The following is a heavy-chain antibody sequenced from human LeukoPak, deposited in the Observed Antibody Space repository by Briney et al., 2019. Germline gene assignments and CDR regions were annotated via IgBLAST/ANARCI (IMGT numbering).Heavy chain of an antibody. CDR3: ARMSLGYKTNWSDF. CDR2: ISGYNGVT. J-gene: IGHJ5*01. V-gene: IGHV1-18*01. Sequence: ASVKVSCKASGGTFSSYAISWVRQAPGQGLEWMGWISGYNGVTNYAQNFQGRVTMTTDTSTSTAFMELGSLRFDDTAVYYCARMSLGYKTNWSDFWGRGTLVIVSS. CDR1: GGTFSSYA. D-gene: IGHD3-10*01.